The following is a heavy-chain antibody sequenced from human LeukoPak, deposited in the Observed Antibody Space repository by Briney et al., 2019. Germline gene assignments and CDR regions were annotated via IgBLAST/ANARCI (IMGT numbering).Heavy chain of an antibody. J-gene: IGHJ4*02. CDR3: ARDLPDY. CDR1: GFIFSSYW. Sequence: PGGSLRLSCAASGFIFSSYWMHWVRQAPGKGLVWISRINYDGTTTSYADSVKGRFTISRDNAKNSLYLQMNSLRAEDTAVYFCARDLPDYWGQGTLVTVSS. V-gene: IGHV3-74*01. CDR2: INYDGTTT.